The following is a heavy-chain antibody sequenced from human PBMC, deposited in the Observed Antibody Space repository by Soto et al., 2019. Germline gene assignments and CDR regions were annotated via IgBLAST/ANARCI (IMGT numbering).Heavy chain of an antibody. CDR2: ISYDGSNK. D-gene: IGHD6-19*01. Sequence: QVQLVESGGGVVQPGRSLRLSCAASGFTFSSYAMHWVRQAPGKGLEWVAVISYDGSNKYYADSVKGRFTISRDNSKNTLYPQMNSLRAEDTAVYYCARDVSSGGSDYWGQGTLVTVSS. CDR1: GFTFSSYA. J-gene: IGHJ4*02. V-gene: IGHV3-30-3*01. CDR3: ARDVSSGGSDY.